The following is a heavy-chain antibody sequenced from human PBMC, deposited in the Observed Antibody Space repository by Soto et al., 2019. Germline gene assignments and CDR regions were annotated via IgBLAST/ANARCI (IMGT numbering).Heavy chain of an antibody. D-gene: IGHD6-19*01. J-gene: IGHJ4*02. Sequence: ASVKVSCKASGYTFTSYAMHWVRQAPGQRLEWMGWINAGNGNTKYSQKFQGRVTITRDTSASTAYMELSSLRSEDTAVYYCARDQGIAVASFDYWGQGTLVTVS. V-gene: IGHV1-3*01. CDR1: GYTFTSYA. CDR2: INAGNGNT. CDR3: ARDQGIAVASFDY.